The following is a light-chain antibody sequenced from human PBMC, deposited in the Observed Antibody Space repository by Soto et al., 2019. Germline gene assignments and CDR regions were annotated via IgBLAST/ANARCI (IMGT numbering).Light chain of an antibody. CDR1: QSVSSN. Sequence: EIVMTQSPTILSVSPGERATLSCRASQSVSSNLAWYQQKPGQPPRLLMYGVYTRAPGTPARFSGSGSGTEFTLTISSLQSEDSAVYSCQQYNNWPQWTFGQGTKVEIK. V-gene: IGKV3D-15*01. CDR3: QQYNNWPQWT. CDR2: GVY. J-gene: IGKJ1*01.